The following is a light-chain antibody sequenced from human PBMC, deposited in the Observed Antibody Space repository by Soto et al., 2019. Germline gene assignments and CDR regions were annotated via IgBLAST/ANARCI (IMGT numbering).Light chain of an antibody. CDR2: GAS. J-gene: IGKJ1*01. Sequence: EMVMTQSPATLSVSPGERATLSCRASQSVSSNLAWYQQKPGQAPRLLIYGASTRATGIPARFGGSGSGTEFTLTISSLQSEDFAVYYCHQYNNWPQTFGQGTKVDI. CDR3: HQYNNWPQT. V-gene: IGKV3-15*01. CDR1: QSVSSN.